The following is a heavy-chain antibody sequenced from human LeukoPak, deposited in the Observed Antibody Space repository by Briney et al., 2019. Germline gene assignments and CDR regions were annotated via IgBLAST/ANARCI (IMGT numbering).Heavy chain of an antibody. V-gene: IGHV3-21*01. J-gene: IGHJ5*02. CDR1: GFTFSSYP. D-gene: IGHD3-16*01. Sequence: GGSLRLSCAASGFTFSSYPMNWVRQAPGKGLEWVPSITTSSIYIYYADSVKGRFTVSRDNAKNTLYLQMNSLRAVDTAVYYCARRAGGLARNNWFDPWGQGTLVTVSS. CDR2: ITTSSIYI. CDR3: ARRAGGLARNNWFDP.